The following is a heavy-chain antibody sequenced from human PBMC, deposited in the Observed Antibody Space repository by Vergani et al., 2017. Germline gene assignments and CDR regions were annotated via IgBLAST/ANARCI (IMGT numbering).Heavy chain of an antibody. J-gene: IGHJ5*02. CDR3: ARARKXRFGVVWENWFDP. Sequence: EVELVESGGGLVQPGGSLRLSCAASGFTFNEYWMHWARQVPGKGLVWVSGMNGDGDTISYADSVKGRFTISRDNAKNTLFLQMNSLRAEDTAVYYCARARKXRFGVVWENWFDPWGQGTLFTVSS. D-gene: IGHD3-3*01. CDR1: GFTFNEYW. V-gene: IGHV3-74*01. CDR2: MNGDGDTI.